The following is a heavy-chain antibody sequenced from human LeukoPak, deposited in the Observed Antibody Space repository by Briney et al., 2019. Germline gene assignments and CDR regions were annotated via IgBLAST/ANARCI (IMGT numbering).Heavy chain of an antibody. Sequence: SETLSLTCAVYGGSFSGYYWSWIRQPPGKGLEWIGEINHSGSTNYNPSLKSRVTISVDTSKNQFSLKLSSVTAADTAVYYCAKGAGPPWFDPWGQGTLVTVSS. J-gene: IGHJ5*02. CDR2: INHSGST. CDR1: GGSFSGYY. V-gene: IGHV4-34*01. CDR3: AKGAGPPWFDP. D-gene: IGHD6-19*01.